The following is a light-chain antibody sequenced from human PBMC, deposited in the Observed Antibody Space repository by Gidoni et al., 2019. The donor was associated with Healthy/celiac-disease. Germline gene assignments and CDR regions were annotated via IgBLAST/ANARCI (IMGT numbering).Light chain of an antibody. CDR3: QQYSSSPPYT. CDR2: GAS. V-gene: IGKV3-20*01. CDR1: QSVSSSY. Sequence: EIVLTQSPGTLSLSPGARATLSCRASQSVSSSYLAWYQQKPGQAPRPLIYGASSRATGIPDRFSGSGSETDFTLTISRLEPEDFAVYYCQQYSSSPPYTFGQGTKLEIK. J-gene: IGKJ2*01.